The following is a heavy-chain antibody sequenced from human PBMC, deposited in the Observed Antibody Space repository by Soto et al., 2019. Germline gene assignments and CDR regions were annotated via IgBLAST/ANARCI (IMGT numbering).Heavy chain of an antibody. CDR2: ISGSGGST. CDR3: AKDQLYSRGEIHNWFDP. D-gene: IGHD3-10*01. V-gene: IGHV3-23*01. J-gene: IGHJ5*02. CDR1: GLTFSSYA. Sequence: GVSLRLSCAASGLTFSSYAMSWVRQAPGKGLEWVSAISGSGGSTYYADSVKGRFTISRDNSKNTLYLQMSSLRAEDTAVYYCAKDQLYSRGEIHNWFDPWGQGTLVTVSS.